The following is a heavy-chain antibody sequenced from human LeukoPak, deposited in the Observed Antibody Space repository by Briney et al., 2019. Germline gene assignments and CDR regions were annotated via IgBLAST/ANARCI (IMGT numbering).Heavy chain of an antibody. CDR3: ARGKVVPAAKGYRLVYFDY. Sequence: PSETLSLTCAVSGGSISSDGYSWSWIRQPPGEGLEWIVYIYHSGSTYYNPSLKSRVTISVDRSKNQFSLKLSSVTAADTAVYYCARGKVVPAAKGYRLVYFDYWGQGTLVTVSS. CDR2: IYHSGST. CDR1: GGSISSDGYS. V-gene: IGHV4-30-2*01. D-gene: IGHD2-2*01. J-gene: IGHJ4*02.